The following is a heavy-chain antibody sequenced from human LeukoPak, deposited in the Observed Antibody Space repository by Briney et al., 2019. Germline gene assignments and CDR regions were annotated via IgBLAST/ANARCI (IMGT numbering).Heavy chain of an antibody. Sequence: ASVKVSSKASGYTFIRYSISWVRQAPGQGLEWMGWISAYNGNTNYTQKFQDRVTLTTDTSATTAYMELRSLRSDDTAVYYCARGTAVAPWDYWGQGTLITVTS. D-gene: IGHD6-19*01. CDR1: GYTFIRYS. J-gene: IGHJ4*02. CDR3: ARGTAVAPWDY. V-gene: IGHV1-18*01. CDR2: ISAYNGNT.